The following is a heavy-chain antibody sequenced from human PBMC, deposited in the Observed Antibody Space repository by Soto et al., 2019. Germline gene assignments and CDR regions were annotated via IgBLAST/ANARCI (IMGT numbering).Heavy chain of an antibody. J-gene: IGHJ6*02. CDR3: ARDGVMDV. V-gene: IGHV1-46*01. CDR2: INPSGGST. Sequence: GASVKVSCKATGYTFTSYYMHWVRQAPGQGPEWMGIINPSGGSTRYAEKFQGRVTMTRDTSTSTVDMELSSLRSEDTALYYCARDGVMDVWGQGTTVTVSS. CDR1: GYTFTSYY. D-gene: IGHD3-3*01.